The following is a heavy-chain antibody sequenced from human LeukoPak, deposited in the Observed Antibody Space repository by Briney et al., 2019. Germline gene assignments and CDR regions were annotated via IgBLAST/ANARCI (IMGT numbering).Heavy chain of an antibody. CDR2: IYTSGST. V-gene: IGHV4-4*09. J-gene: IGHJ5*02. Sequence: LETLSLTCTVSGGSISSYYWSWIRQPPGKGLEWIGYIYTSGSTNYNPSLKSRVTISVDTSKNQFSLKLSSVTAAATALYSCAKNRLFGEVYKWVHPRGQGTLVTVSS. CDR3: AKNRLFGEVYKWVHP. D-gene: IGHD3-10*02. CDR1: GGSISSYY.